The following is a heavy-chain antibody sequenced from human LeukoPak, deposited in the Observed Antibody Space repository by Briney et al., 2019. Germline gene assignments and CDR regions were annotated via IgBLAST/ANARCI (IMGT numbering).Heavy chain of an antibody. CDR1: GFTFRRYW. CDR3: ARLNDDGTKLDY. D-gene: IGHD5-24*01. V-gene: IGHV3-7*01. J-gene: IGHJ4*02. CDR2: INQGGSRL. Sequence: GGSLRLSCAVSGFTFRRYWRSWVRQAPGKGLEWVASINQGGSRLHYLDSVTGRFIISRDDAQNSLFLQMTRLRVDDTAVYYCARLNDDGTKLDYWGQGTLVSVSS.